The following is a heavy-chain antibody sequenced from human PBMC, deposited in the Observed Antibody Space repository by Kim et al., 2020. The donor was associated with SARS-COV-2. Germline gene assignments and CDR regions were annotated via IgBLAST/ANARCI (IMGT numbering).Heavy chain of an antibody. CDR1: GFTFSSYG. Sequence: GGSLRLSCAASGFTFSSYGMHWVRQAPGKGLEWVAVISYDGSNKYYADSVKGRFTISRDNSKNTLYLQMNSLRAEDTAVYYCAKSSGSQFDYWGQGTLVTVSS. J-gene: IGHJ4*02. CDR3: AKSSGSQFDY. D-gene: IGHD3-10*01. CDR2: ISYDGSNK. V-gene: IGHV3-30*18.